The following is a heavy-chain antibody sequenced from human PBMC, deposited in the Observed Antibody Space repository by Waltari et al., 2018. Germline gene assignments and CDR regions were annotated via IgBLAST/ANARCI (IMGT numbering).Heavy chain of an antibody. V-gene: IGHV4-59*01. CDR1: GGSISSYY. CDR2: TYYSGGT. Sequence: QVQLQESGPGLVKPSETLSLTCTVSGGSISSYYWSWIRQPPGKGLEWIGYTYYSGGTNYNPAPKGRVTISVDTSKNQFSRKLSSVTAADTAVYYCARSGAGQTWQDNWFDPWGQGTLVTVSS. J-gene: IGHJ5*02. CDR3: ARSGAGQTWQDNWFDP.